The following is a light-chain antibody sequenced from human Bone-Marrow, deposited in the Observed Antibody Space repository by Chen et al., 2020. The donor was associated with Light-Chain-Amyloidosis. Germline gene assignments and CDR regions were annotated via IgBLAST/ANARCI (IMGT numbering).Light chain of an antibody. J-gene: IGLJ2*01. V-gene: IGLV3-25*03. CDR1: ALPKQY. CDR3: QSADTIPV. CDR2: KDS. Sequence: SYELTQPPSVSVSPGQTARITCSGDALPKQYAYWYQQKPGQAPVVVIYKDSERPSGIPERFSGSSSKTTVTLTISGVQAEDEAEYYCQSADTIPVFGGGTKLTVL.